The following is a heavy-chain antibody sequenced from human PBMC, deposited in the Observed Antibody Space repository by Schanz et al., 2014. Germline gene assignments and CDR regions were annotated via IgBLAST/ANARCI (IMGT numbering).Heavy chain of an antibody. CDR3: ARGGVCDSTNFDS. CDR1: GYTFAGHA. V-gene: IGHV1-3*04. J-gene: IGHJ4*02. D-gene: IGHD2-2*01. Sequence: QVQLVQSGAEVKKPGASVKVSCQASGYTFAGHAVHWVRQAPGQGPEWVGWIHTGSGNTKYSQKFEGRVTITRDTPTSPVNSELGILRSEDTAVYYCARGGVCDSTNFDSWGQGALVTVSS. CDR2: IHTGSGNT.